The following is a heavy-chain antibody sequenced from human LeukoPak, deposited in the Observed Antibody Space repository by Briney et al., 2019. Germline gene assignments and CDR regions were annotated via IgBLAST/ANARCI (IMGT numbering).Heavy chain of an antibody. Sequence: GGSLRLSCAASGFTFSSYWMSWVRQAPGKGLEWVANIKQDGSEKYYVDSVKGRFTISRDNAKNSLYLQMSSLRAEDTAVYYCARDDRGNWFDPWGQGTLVTVSS. CDR3: ARDDRGNWFDP. CDR1: GFTFSSYW. J-gene: IGHJ5*02. D-gene: IGHD3-10*01. V-gene: IGHV3-7*01. CDR2: IKQDGSEK.